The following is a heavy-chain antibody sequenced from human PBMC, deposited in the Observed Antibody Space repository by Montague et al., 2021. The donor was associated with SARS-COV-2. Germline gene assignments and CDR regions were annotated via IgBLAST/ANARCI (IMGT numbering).Heavy chain of an antibody. CDR1: GASISSSSYY. V-gene: IGHV4-39*01. J-gene: IGHJ4*02. CDR2: IFYSGST. D-gene: IGHD3-10*01. Sequence: SETLSLTCTVSGASISSSSYYWGWIRQPPGKGLEWIGGIFYSGSTDYNPSLKSRVTISVDTSKNQFSLKLSSVTAADTAVYYCAYMVRAQVYYFDYWGQGTLVTVSS. CDR3: AYMVRAQVYYFDY.